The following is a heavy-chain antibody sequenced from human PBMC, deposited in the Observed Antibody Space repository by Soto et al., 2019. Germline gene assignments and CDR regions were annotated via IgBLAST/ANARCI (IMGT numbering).Heavy chain of an antibody. Sequence: SETLSLTCAIYNSALGAFHWTWIRQPPGKGLEWIGELIHGGSTNYNPSLKSRVTFSLDTSKNQFSLQLMSVTAADTAVYYCARSPLSYDYVRQTWREVGDSFDIWGRGTLVTVSS. CDR2: LIHGGST. CDR3: ARSPLSYDYVRQTWREVGDSFDI. J-gene: IGHJ3*02. V-gene: IGHV4-34*12. CDR1: NSALGAFH. D-gene: IGHD3-16*01.